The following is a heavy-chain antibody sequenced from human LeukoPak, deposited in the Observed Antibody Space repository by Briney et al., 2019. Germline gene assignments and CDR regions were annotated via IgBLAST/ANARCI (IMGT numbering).Heavy chain of an antibody. Sequence: GASVKVSCKASGYTFITYYMHWVRQAPGQGLEWMGKINSSGGTTTYAQKFQGRVTMTTDTSTSTAYMELRSLRSDDTAVYYCARRLIAVAGPDYWGQGTLVTVSS. J-gene: IGHJ4*02. CDR1: GYTFITYY. D-gene: IGHD6-19*01. CDR2: INSSGGTT. V-gene: IGHV1-46*01. CDR3: ARRLIAVAGPDY.